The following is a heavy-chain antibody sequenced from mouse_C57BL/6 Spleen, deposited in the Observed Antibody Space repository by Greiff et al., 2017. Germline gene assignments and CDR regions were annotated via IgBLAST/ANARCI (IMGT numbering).Heavy chain of an antibody. J-gene: IGHJ3*01. CDR1: GYAFSSSW. Sequence: QVQLKQSGPELVKPGASVKISCKASGYAFSSSWMNWVKQRPGKGLEWIGRIYPGDGDTNYNGKFKGKATLTADKSSSTAYMQLSSLTSEDSAVYFCASDDYDGFAYWGQGTLVTVSA. D-gene: IGHD2-4*01. CDR2: IYPGDGDT. V-gene: IGHV1-82*01. CDR3: ASDDYDGFAY.